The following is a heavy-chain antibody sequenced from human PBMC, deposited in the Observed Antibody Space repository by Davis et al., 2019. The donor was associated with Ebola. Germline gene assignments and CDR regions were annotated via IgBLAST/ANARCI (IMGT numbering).Heavy chain of an antibody. Sequence: ASVKVSCKASGYTFTGYYMHWVRQAPGQGLEWMGIINPSGGSTSYAQKFQGRVTMTRDTSTSTVYMELSSLRSEDTAVYYCAREGGYGGNEKSGFDYWGQGTLVTVSS. D-gene: IGHD4-23*01. CDR1: GYTFTGYY. V-gene: IGHV1-46*01. CDR2: INPSGGST. CDR3: AREGGYGGNEKSGFDY. J-gene: IGHJ4*02.